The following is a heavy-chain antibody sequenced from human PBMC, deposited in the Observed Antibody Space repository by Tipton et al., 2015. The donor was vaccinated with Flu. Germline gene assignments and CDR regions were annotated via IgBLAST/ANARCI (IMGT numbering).Heavy chain of an antibody. CDR3: AKNNRPRSYKYGMDV. J-gene: IGHJ6*02. V-gene: IGHV3-9*01. D-gene: IGHD1-14*01. CDR2: ISWNSDI. Sequence: SLRLSCAASGFTFDSYAMHWVRQAPGKGLEWVSGISWNSDIDYADSVKGRFTISRDNARNSLYLQMNSLRVEDTAFYYCAKNNRPRSYKYGMDVWGQGTTVTVSS. CDR1: GFTFDSYA.